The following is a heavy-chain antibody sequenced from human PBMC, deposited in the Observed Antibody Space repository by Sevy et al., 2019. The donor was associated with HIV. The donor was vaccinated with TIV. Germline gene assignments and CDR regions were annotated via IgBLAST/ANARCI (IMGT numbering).Heavy chain of an antibody. J-gene: IGHJ4*02. CDR1: GFIFSNFW. V-gene: IGHV3-7*01. CDR2: INQHGSDK. CDR3: ASDYS. Sequence: GGSLRLSCAGSGFIFSNFWMTWVRQGPGKGLEWVATINQHGSDKCYLDSVKGRFTISRDNAKNSVYLQMSSLRVEDTAMYYCASDYSWGQGTLVTVSS.